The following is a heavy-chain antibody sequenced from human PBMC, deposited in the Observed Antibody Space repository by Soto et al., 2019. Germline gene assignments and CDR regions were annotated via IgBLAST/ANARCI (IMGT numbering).Heavy chain of an antibody. CDR2: IYYSGST. J-gene: IGHJ4*02. Sequence: QLQLQESGPGLVKPSETLSLTCTVSGGSISSSSYYWGWIRQPPGKGLEWIGSIYYSGSTYYNPSLKSRVTISVDTSKNQFSLKLSSVTAADTAVYYCARHDVPQNTMVRGVAKDYWGQGTLVTVSS. CDR3: ARHDVPQNTMVRGVAKDY. CDR1: GGSISSSSYY. D-gene: IGHD3-10*01. V-gene: IGHV4-39*01.